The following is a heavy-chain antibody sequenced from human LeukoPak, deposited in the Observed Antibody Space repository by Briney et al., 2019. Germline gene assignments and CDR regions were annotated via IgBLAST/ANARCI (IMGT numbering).Heavy chain of an antibody. CDR3: ARDPGGYCSSTSCPNWFDP. D-gene: IGHD2-2*01. CDR2: IPIIADI. V-gene: IGHV3-13*01. CDR1: GFTFSSYD. Sequence: PGGSLRLSCVASGFTFSSYDMHWVRQVTGKGLEWVSAIPIIADIYYADSVKGRFTISRENAKNSLYLQMNSLRAEDTAVYYCARDPGGYCSSTSCPNWFDPWGQGTLVTVSS. J-gene: IGHJ5*02.